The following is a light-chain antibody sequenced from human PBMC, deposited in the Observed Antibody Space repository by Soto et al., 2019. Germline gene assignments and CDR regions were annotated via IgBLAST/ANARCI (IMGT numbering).Light chain of an antibody. CDR1: QTIDVY. J-gene: IGKJ3*01. CDR2: AAS. CDR3: QQVNSYPFT. Sequence: DIQLTQSPSSLSASVGDRVSITCRASQTIDVYLNWHLQKPGRAPQLLISAASKLQGGVPSRFSGSGSGTEFTLTISSLQPDDFATYYCQQVNSYPFTFGPGTKVDIK. V-gene: IGKV1-9*01.